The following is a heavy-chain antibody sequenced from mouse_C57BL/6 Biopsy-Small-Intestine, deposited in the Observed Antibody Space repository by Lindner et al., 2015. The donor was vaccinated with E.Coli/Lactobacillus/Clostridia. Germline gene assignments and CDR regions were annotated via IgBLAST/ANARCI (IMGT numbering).Heavy chain of an antibody. V-gene: IGHV1-82*01. J-gene: IGHJ4*01. CDR3: ARSGYSSMDY. Sequence: VQLQESGPELVKPGASVKISCKASGYTFSSSWMHWVKQRPGKGLEWIGRIYPVNGDTNYNGKFKGKATLTADRSSSTAYMQLSSLTSEDSAVCFCARSGYSSMDYWGQGTSVTVSS. CDR2: IYPVNGDT. CDR1: GYTFSSSW. D-gene: IGHD2-12*01.